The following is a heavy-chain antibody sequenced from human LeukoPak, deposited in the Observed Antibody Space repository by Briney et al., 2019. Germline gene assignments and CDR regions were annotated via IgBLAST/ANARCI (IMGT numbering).Heavy chain of an antibody. CDR3: ARLGEYYDSSGYYYYFDY. Sequence: SETLSLTCTVSGGSISSYYWSWLRQPPGKGLEWIGYIYTSGSTNYNPSLKSRVTISVDTSKNQFSLKLSSVTAADTAVYYCARLGEYYDSSGYYYYFDYWGQGTLVTVSS. CDR2: IYTSGST. CDR1: GGSISSYY. V-gene: IGHV4-4*09. J-gene: IGHJ4*02. D-gene: IGHD3-22*01.